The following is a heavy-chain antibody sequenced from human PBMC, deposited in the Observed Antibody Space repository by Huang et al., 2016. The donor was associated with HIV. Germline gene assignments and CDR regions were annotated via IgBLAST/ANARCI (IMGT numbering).Heavy chain of an antibody. CDR3: ARHFSYYDSSGYTPWDAFDI. CDR2: IYYSGST. V-gene: IGHV4-39*01. J-gene: IGHJ3*02. D-gene: IGHD3-22*01. CDR1: GGSITSSSYY. Sequence: QLQLQGSGPGLVKPSETLSLTCTVSGGSITSSSYYWGWIRQPPGKGLEWVGSIYYSGSTDHNPALKSRGTVSVDTSKNQFSLKLSSVTAADTAVYYCARHFSYYDSSGYTPWDAFDIWGQGTMVTVSS.